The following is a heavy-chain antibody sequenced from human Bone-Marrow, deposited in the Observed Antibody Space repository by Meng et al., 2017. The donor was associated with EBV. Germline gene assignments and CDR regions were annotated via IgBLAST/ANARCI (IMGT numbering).Heavy chain of an antibody. CDR2: INVRVAYT. Sequence: VQRVESWAEVKKPVSAVKVYCKAFGDDFTNYIFHSVRQAPGQRLEWMGWINVRVAYTKYSQKFQCRDTISSDTSATTGYMELSSLRSEDTAVYYCVRGPPVGVPGPGDYWGQGTLVTVSS. D-gene: IGHD2-21*01. CDR1: GDDFTNYI. CDR3: VRGPPVGVPGPGDY. V-gene: IGHV1-3*01. J-gene: IGHJ4*02.